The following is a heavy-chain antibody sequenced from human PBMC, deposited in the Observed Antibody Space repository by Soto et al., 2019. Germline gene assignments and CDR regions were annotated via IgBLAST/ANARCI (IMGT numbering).Heavy chain of an antibody. J-gene: IGHJ3*02. CDR3: ARDPEPMTTGGDDAFDI. CDR2: ISYDGSNK. D-gene: IGHD3-22*01. V-gene: IGHV3-30-3*01. CDR1: GFTFSSYA. Sequence: QVQLVESRGGVVQPGRSLRLSCAASGFTFSSYAMHWVRQAPGKGLEWVAVISYDGSNKYYADSVKGRFTISRDNSKNTLYLQMNSLRAEDTAVYYCARDPEPMTTGGDDAFDIWGQGTMVTVSS.